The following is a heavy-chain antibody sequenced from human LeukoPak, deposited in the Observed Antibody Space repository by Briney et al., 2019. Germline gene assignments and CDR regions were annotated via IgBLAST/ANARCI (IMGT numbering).Heavy chain of an antibody. D-gene: IGHD3-22*01. V-gene: IGHV3-9*01. CDR1: GFNFDDYA. CDR3: AKTTLTHYYDTSGYYFDQ. Sequence: GGSLRLSCATSGFNFDDYAMHWVRQAPGKGLEWVSGITWNSDSTGYADSVRGRFTISRDNAEKSLFLQMNSLRAEDTALYFCAKTTLTHYYDTSGYYFDQWGQGTLVTVSS. CDR2: ITWNSDST. J-gene: IGHJ4*02.